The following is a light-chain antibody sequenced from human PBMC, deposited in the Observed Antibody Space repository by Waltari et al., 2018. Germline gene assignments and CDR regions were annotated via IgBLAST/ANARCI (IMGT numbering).Light chain of an antibody. Sequence: QSALTQPASVSGSPGQSITVSCTGTSNDVGAYNYVSWYQQHPGKVPNSIIYDCAKGPPGISSRFTASKSGNTASLTISRLQAEDEADYYCSSYTTDSTYVFGTGTKVTVL. V-gene: IGLV2-14*03. CDR3: SSYTTDSTYV. CDR1: SNDVGAYNY. J-gene: IGLJ1*01. CDR2: DCA.